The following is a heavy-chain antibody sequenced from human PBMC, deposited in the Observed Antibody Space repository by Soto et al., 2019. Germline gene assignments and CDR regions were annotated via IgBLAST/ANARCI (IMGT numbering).Heavy chain of an antibody. V-gene: IGHV4-39*01. CDR1: CGSISSSSYY. J-gene: IGHJ3*02. D-gene: IGHD6-19*01. CDR3: ARREQWLVQPDAFDI. Sequence: QLQLQESGPVLVKPSETLSLTCTVSCGSISSSSYYWGWIRQPPGKGLEWIGSIYSSGSTYYNPSLKSRVPISVHTSKNQFSLKLSFVTAADTAVYYCARREQWLVQPDAFDIWGQGTMVTVSS. CDR2: IYSSGST.